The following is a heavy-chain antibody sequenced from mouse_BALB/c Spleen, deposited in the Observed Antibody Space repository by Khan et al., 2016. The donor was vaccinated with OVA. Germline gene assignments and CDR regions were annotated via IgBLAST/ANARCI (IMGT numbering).Heavy chain of an antibody. CDR3: ARNRNGYFDY. J-gene: IGHJ2*01. CDR1: GFSLTTYG. D-gene: IGHD2-2*01. V-gene: IGHV2-2*02. CDR2: IWSGGIT. Sequence: QVQLKQSGPGLVQPSQSLSITCTVSGFSLTTYGVHWVRQSPGKGLEWLGVIWSGGITDYNATFISRLSISKDISKSQVFFTMNSLQANDTAIYCCARNRNGYFDYWGQGTTLTVSS.